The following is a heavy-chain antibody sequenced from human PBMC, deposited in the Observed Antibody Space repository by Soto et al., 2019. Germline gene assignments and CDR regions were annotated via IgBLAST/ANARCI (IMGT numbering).Heavy chain of an antibody. CDR2: INAGNGNT. J-gene: IGHJ6*02. CDR3: ARVEEYYYDSSGNYGMDV. V-gene: IGHV1-3*01. CDR1: GYTFTSYA. D-gene: IGHD3-22*01. Sequence: ASVKVSCKASGYTFTSYAMHWVRQAPGQRLEWKGRINAGNGNTKYSQKFQGRVTITRDISASTAYMELSSLRSEDTAVFYCARVEEYYYDSSGNYGMDVWGQGTTVTAP.